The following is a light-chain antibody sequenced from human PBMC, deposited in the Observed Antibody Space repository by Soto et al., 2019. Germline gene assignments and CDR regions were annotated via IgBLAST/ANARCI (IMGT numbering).Light chain of an antibody. CDR2: DVS. CDR3: CSYAGSFNYV. J-gene: IGLJ1*01. V-gene: IGLV2-11*01. CDR1: TSDVAGYNF. Sequence: QSVLTQPRSVSGSPGQSVTISCTGTTSDVAGYNFVSCYQKHPGKAPKLMIYDVSKRPSGVPVRFSGSKSGYTASLTISGLQAEDESDYYCCSYAGSFNYVFGTGTKVT.